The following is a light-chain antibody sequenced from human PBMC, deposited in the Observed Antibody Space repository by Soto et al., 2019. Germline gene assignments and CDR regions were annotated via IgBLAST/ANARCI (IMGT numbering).Light chain of an antibody. V-gene: IGKV3-11*01. CDR3: HQRSTWPFT. CDR2: DAS. CDR1: QRISSY. Sequence: EIVLTQSPATLSLSPGETATLSCRASQRISSYLAWYQQKPDQAPRLLIYDASNRATGIPARFSGSGSGTDFTLTISSLEPEDFAVYYCHQRSTWPFTFGPGTKVDIK. J-gene: IGKJ3*01.